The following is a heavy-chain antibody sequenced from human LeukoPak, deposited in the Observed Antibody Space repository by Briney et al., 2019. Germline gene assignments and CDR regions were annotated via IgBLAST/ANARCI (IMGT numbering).Heavy chain of an antibody. CDR2: MNPNSGNT. D-gene: IGHD3-3*01. Sequence: ASVKVSCKASGYTFTSYDINWVRQATGQGLEWMGWMNPNSGNTGYAQKFQGRVTITRNTSISTAYMELSSLRSEDTALYYCATAGRRLFGVLIPLSLDYWGQGTLVTVSS. V-gene: IGHV1-8*03. CDR1: GYTFTSYD. CDR3: ATAGRRLFGVLIPLSLDY. J-gene: IGHJ4*02.